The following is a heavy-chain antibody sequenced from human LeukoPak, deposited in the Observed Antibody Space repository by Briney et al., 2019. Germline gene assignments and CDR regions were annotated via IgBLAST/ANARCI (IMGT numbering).Heavy chain of an antibody. D-gene: IGHD4-17*01. V-gene: IGHV3-48*03. CDR3: ARDRLHYGEYEKTLDY. J-gene: IGHJ4*02. Sequence: GGSLRLSCAASGFTLSSYEMNWVRQAPGKGLEWVSYISSSGSTIHYADSVKGRFTISRDNAKSSLYLQMNSLRADDTAVYYCARDRLHYGEYEKTLDYWGQGTLVTVSS. CDR1: GFTLSSYE. CDR2: ISSSGSTI.